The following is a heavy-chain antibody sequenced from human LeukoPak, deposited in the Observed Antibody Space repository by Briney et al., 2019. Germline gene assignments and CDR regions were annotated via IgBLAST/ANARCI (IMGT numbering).Heavy chain of an antibody. Sequence: ASVKVSCKASGGTFSSYAISWVRQAPGQGLEWMGGIIPIFGTANYAQKFQGRVTITADESTSTAYMELSSLRSEDTAVYYCARDSPRHCSGGSCYPLWGQGTLVTVSS. V-gene: IGHV1-69*01. CDR3: ARDSPRHCSGGSCYPL. D-gene: IGHD2-15*01. CDR1: GGTFSSYA. CDR2: IIPIFGTA. J-gene: IGHJ4*02.